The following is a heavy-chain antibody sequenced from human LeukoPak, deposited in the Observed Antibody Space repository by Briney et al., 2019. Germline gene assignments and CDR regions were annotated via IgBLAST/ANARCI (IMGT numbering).Heavy chain of an antibody. D-gene: IGHD2-15*01. CDR3: AWRNCSGGSCYLDY. CDR2: IYHSGST. J-gene: IGHJ4*02. CDR1: GGSISSGGYS. Sequence: SETLSLTCAVSGGSISSGGYSWSWIRQPPGKGLEWIGYIYHSGSTYYNPSLKSRVTISVDRSKNQFSLKLSSVTAADTAVYYCAWRNCSGGSCYLDYWGQGTLVTVSS. V-gene: IGHV4-30-2*01.